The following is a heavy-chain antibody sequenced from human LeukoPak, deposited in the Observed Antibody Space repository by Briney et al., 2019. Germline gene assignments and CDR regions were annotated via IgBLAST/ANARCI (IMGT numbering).Heavy chain of an antibody. V-gene: IGHV1-46*01. CDR2: INPSAGST. CDR1: GYTFINYY. D-gene: IGHD4-11*01. J-gene: IGHJ5*02. CDR3: ARQRDSNWFDP. Sequence: ASVKVSFKASGYTFINYYIHWVRQAPGQGREWMGIINPSAGSTTYAQNFQGRVTMTRHTSTNTVYMELSSLRSEDTAVYYCARQRDSNWFDPWGQGTLVTVSS.